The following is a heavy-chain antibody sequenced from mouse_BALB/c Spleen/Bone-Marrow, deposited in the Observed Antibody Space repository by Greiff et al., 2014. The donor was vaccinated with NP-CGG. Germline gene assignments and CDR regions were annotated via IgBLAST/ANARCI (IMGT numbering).Heavy chain of an antibody. CDR1: GFNIKDSY. CDR3: ARNYPFAY. Sequence: EVQLQQSGAELVKPGASVKLSCTASGFNIKDSYLHWVKQRPEQGLDWIGRIDTAKGNTNYDPKFQGKATITADTSSNTAYLQLSSLTSEDTAVYFCARNYPFAYWGQGTLVTVSA. J-gene: IGHJ3*01. CDR2: IDTAKGNT. V-gene: IGHV14-3*02. D-gene: IGHD2-1*01.